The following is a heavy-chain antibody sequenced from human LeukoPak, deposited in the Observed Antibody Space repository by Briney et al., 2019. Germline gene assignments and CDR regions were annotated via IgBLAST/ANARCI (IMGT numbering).Heavy chain of an antibody. CDR1: GYSISSGYY. Sequence: PSETLSLTCAVSGYSISSGYYWGWIRQPAGKGLEWIGSIYHSGSTYYNPSLKSRVTISVDTSKNKFSLKLSSVTAADTAVYYCARQVHMTADAFDIWGQGTMVTVSS. CDR3: ARQVHMTADAFDI. V-gene: IGHV4-38-2*01. D-gene: IGHD2-21*02. J-gene: IGHJ3*02. CDR2: IYHSGST.